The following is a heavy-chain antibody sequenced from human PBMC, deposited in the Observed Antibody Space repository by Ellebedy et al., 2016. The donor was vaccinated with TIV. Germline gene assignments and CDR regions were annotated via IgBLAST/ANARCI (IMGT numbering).Heavy chain of an antibody. CDR2: FDPEDGET. Sequence: ASVKVSXKVSRYTLTDLSMHWVRQPPGKGLEWMGGFDPEDGETIYAQKFQGRVTMTRDTSTSTVYMELSSLRSEDTAVYYCAVVPAAQYYYYYYMDVWGKGTTVTVSS. J-gene: IGHJ6*03. CDR1: RYTLTDLS. V-gene: IGHV1-24*01. CDR3: AVVPAAQYYYYYYMDV. D-gene: IGHD2-2*01.